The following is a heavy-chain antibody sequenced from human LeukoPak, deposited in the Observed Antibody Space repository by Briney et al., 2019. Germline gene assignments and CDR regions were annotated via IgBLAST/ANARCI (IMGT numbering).Heavy chain of an antibody. CDR3: ARVIEYSETYSYAFDI. D-gene: IGHD6-6*01. J-gene: IGHJ3*02. CDR1: GFTFNSYS. Sequence: GGSLRLSCAASGFTFNSYSMNWFRQAPGKGLEWVSSISSSSSYIYYADSVKGRFTISRDNAKNSLYLQVNSLRAEDTAVYYCARVIEYSETYSYAFDIWGQGTMVTVSS. V-gene: IGHV3-21*01. CDR2: ISSSSSYI.